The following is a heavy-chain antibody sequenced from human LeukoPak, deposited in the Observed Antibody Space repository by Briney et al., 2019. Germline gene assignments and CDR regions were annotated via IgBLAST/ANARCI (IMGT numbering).Heavy chain of an antibody. Sequence: PGGSLRLSCVLSGFTFSNAWMNWVRQAPGKGLEWVGHIKTKSDGGPTDYAAPVKGRFTISTDDPKTTLYLQMNSLKTEDTAVYYCTTNDAFDIWGQGTMVTVSS. CDR1: GFTFSNAW. CDR3: TTNDAFDI. J-gene: IGHJ3*02. CDR2: IKTKSDGGPT. V-gene: IGHV3-15*01.